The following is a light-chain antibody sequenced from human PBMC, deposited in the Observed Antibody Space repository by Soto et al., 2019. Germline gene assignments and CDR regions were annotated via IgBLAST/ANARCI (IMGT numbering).Light chain of an antibody. CDR3: VAWDDNLSSRV. Sequence: QSALTQPPSASGSPGQSVTISCTGTSSDVGGYNYVSWYQQHPGKAPKLMIYEVSKRPSGVPDRFSGSKSGTSASLVITGLRPEDEADYYCVAWDDNLSSRVFGGGTKLTVL. J-gene: IGLJ3*02. V-gene: IGLV2-8*01. CDR2: EVS. CDR1: SSDVGGYNY.